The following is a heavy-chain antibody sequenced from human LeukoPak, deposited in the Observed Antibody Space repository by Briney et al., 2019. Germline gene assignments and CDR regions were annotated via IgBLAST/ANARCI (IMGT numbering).Heavy chain of an antibody. CDR1: GYTFTSYA. CDR3: ARGRIVGATGYFQH. V-gene: IGHV7-4-1*02. CDR2: INTNTGNP. J-gene: IGHJ1*01. D-gene: IGHD1-26*01. Sequence: ASVKVSCKTSGYTFTSYAMNWVRQAPGQGLEWMGWINTNTGNPTYAQGFTGRFVFSLDTSVSTAYLQISSLKAEDTAVYYCARGRIVGATGYFQHWGQGTLVTVSS.